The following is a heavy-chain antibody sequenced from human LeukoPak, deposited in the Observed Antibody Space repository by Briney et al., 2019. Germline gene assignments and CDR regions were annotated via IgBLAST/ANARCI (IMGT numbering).Heavy chain of an antibody. CDR2: ISVSGGSA. CDR1: GFTFSSHA. Sequence: GGSLRLSCAASGFTFSSHAMNWFRQPPGKGLEWVSVISVSGGSANYGDSVKGRFTVSRDNSKSTLYLQMSSLRAEDTAIYYCAKAKDYYGSGSYPDYWGQGTLVTVSS. V-gene: IGHV3-23*01. D-gene: IGHD3-10*01. CDR3: AKAKDYYGSGSYPDY. J-gene: IGHJ4*02.